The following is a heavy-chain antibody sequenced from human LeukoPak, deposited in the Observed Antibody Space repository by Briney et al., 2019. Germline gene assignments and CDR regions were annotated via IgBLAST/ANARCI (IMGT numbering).Heavy chain of an antibody. CDR1: GXSISSYY. D-gene: IGHD5-18*01. V-gene: IGHV4-59*08. CDR2: IYYSGST. J-gene: IGHJ4*02. Sequence: SETLSLTCTVSGXSISSYYWSWIRQPPGKGLEWIGYIYYSGSTNYNPSLKSRVTISVDTSKNQFSLKLSPVTAADTAVYYCARLHDGYRYGADYWGQGTLVTAS. CDR3: ARLHDGYRYGADY.